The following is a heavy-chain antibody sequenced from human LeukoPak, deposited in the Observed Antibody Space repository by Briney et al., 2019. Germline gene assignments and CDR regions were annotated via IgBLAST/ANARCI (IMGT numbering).Heavy chain of an antibody. Sequence: RPSETLSLTCAVYGGSFSGYYWGWIRQPPGKGLEWIGSIYYSGSTYYNPSLKSRVTISVDTSKNQFSLKLSSVTAADTAVYYCARSRYDSSGYYFVDAFDIWGQGTMVTVSS. D-gene: IGHD3-22*01. CDR3: ARSRYDSSGYYFVDAFDI. CDR1: GGSFSGYY. J-gene: IGHJ3*02. CDR2: IYYSGST. V-gene: IGHV4-34*01.